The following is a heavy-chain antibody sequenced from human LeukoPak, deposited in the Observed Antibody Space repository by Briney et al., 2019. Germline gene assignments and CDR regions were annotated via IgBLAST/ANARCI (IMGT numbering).Heavy chain of an antibody. J-gene: IGHJ4*02. D-gene: IGHD5-18*01. CDR3: ARTRYSYGYYFDY. CDR2: ISSGGSSI. CDR1: GFTFSDYY. V-gene: IGHV3-11*01. Sequence: GGSLRLSCAASGFTFSDYYMSWVRQSPGKGLECVSYISSGGSSIYYADSVKGRFTISRDNAKISLYLQMNSLRAEDTAVYYCARTRYSYGYYFDYWGLGTLVTVSS.